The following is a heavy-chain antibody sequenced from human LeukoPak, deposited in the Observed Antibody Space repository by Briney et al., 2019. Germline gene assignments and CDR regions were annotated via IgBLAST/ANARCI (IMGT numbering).Heavy chain of an antibody. Sequence: PSETLSLTCIVSGGSISNYYWSWIRQAPGKGLEWIGYIYYSGSTNYNPSLRSRVTISVDTSKNQFSLRLTSVTAADTAVYYCARVPAGSSRYFDLWGRGTLVTVSS. CDR2: IYYSGST. J-gene: IGHJ2*01. V-gene: IGHV4-59*12. CDR1: GGSISNYY. D-gene: IGHD2-15*01. CDR3: ARVPAGSSRYFDL.